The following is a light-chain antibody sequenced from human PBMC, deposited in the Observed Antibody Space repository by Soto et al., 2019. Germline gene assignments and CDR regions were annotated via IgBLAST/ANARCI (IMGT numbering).Light chain of an antibody. CDR2: AAS. V-gene: IGKV3-20*01. CDR1: QSFNSTY. Sequence: EIVLKQSPGTLSLSPCERATLSCSASQSFNSTYLAWYQQKPGQVPRLLMYAASSRATGIPDRFSGSGSGTDFTLTISRLEAEDFAVYYCQQSSSSPITFGQGTRLEIK. J-gene: IGKJ5*01. CDR3: QQSSSSPIT.